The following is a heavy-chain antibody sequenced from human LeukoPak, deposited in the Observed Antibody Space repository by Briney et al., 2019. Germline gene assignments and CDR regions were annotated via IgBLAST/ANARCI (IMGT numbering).Heavy chain of an antibody. CDR1: GGSISSYY. CDR2: IYCGGST. CDR3: ARHDQGNIVATIYDY. Sequence: SETLSLTCTVSGGSISSYYWSWIRQPPGKGLEWIGYIYCGGSTYYNPSLKSRVTISVDTSKNQFSLKLSSVTAADTAVYYCARHDQGNIVATIYDYWGQGTLVTVSS. V-gene: IGHV4-59*08. D-gene: IGHD5-12*01. J-gene: IGHJ4*02.